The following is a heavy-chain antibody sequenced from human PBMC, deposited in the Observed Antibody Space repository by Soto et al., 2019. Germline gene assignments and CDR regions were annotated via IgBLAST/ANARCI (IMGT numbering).Heavy chain of an antibody. CDR1: GFTFSSYA. CDR3: AREVRGVIGGHFDY. D-gene: IGHD3-10*01. CDR2: ISYDGSNK. V-gene: IGHV3-30-3*01. J-gene: IGHJ4*02. Sequence: QVQLVESGGGVVQPGRSLRLSCAASGFTFSSYAMHWVRQAPGKGLEWVAVISYDGSNKYYADSVKGRFTISRDNSKNTLYLQMNSLRAEDTAVYYCAREVRGVIGGHFDYWGQGTLVTVSS.